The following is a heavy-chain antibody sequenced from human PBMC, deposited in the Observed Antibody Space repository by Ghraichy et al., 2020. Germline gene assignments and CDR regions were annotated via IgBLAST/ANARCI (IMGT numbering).Heavy chain of an antibody. CDR1: GGSVSSGSYY. CDR2: IYYSGST. Sequence: SQTRSLTCTVSGGSVSSGSYYWSWIRQPPGKGLEWIGYIYYSGSTNYNPSLKSRVTISVDTSKNQFSLKLSSVTAADTAVYYCARRRVDWFDPWGQGTLVTVSS. V-gene: IGHV4-61*01. J-gene: IGHJ5*02. CDR3: ARRRVDWFDP.